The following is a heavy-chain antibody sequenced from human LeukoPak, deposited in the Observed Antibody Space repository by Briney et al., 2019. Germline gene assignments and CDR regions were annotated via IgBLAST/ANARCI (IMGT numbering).Heavy chain of an antibody. V-gene: IGHV3-21*01. CDR2: ISSSSSYI. CDR1: GFTFSSYS. Sequence: GGSLRLSCAASGFTFSSYSMNWVRQAPGKGLEWVSSISSSSSYIYYADSVKGRFTISRDNAENSLYLQMNSLRAEDTAVYYCARDVRYSSGWSEVNWFDPWGQGTLVTVSS. CDR3: ARDVRYSSGWSEVNWFDP. J-gene: IGHJ5*02. D-gene: IGHD6-19*01.